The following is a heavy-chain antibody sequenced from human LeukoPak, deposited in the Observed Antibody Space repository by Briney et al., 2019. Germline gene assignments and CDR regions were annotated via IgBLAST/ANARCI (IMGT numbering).Heavy chain of an antibody. V-gene: IGHV4-59*01. D-gene: IGHD3-10*01. Sequence: PSETLSLTCTVSGGSISSYYWSWIRQPPGKGLEWIGYIYYSGSTNYNPSLKSRVTISVDTSKNQFSLKLSSVTAADTAVYYCARAGVRGGPFDIWGQGTMVTVSS. J-gene: IGHJ3*02. CDR3: ARAGVRGGPFDI. CDR2: IYYSGST. CDR1: GGSISSYY.